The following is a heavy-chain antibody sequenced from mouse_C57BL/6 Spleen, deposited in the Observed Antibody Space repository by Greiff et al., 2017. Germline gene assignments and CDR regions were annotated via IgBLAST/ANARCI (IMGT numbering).Heavy chain of an antibody. V-gene: IGHV1-76*01. CDR2: IYPGSGNT. Sequence: QVQLQQSGAELVRPGASVKLSCKASGYTFTDYYINWVKQRPGQGLEWIARIYPGSGNTYYNEKFKGKATLTAEKSSSTAYMQLSSLTSEDSAVYFCASLRYYYGSSGAMDYWGQGTSVTVSS. CDR1: GYTFTDYY. CDR3: ASLRYYYGSSGAMDY. D-gene: IGHD1-1*01. J-gene: IGHJ4*01.